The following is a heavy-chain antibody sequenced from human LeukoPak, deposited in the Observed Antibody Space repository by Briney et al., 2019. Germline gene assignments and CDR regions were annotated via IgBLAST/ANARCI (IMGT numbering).Heavy chain of an antibody. CDR1: GFNFNSYT. Sequence: PGGSLRLSCAASGFNFNSYTMNWVRQAPGKGLQWVANILASGSPTYYADSVKGRFIISRDNSKNTVYLQLNSLRVEDTAVYYCAKGGLYYYDSSGYFDYWGRGTLVTVSS. V-gene: IGHV3-23*05. CDR2: ILASGSPT. CDR3: AKGGLYYYDSSGYFDY. J-gene: IGHJ4*02. D-gene: IGHD3-22*01.